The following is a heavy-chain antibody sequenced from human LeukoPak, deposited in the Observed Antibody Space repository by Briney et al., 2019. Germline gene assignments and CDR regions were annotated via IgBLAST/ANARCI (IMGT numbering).Heavy chain of an antibody. CDR3: AKDSLADIDY. Sequence: PGGSLRLSCAASGFISSTYGMYWVRQAPGKGLEWVAFIRHDGSIKNYADSVKGRSTISRDNSKNTLYLQMNSLRAEDTAVYYCAKDSLADIDYWGQGTLVPSPQ. V-gene: IGHV3-30*02. J-gene: IGHJ4*02. CDR1: GFISSTYG. D-gene: IGHD3-16*01. CDR2: IRHDGSIK.